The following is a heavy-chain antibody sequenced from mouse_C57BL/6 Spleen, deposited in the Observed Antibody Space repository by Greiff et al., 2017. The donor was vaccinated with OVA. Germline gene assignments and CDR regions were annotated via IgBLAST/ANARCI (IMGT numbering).Heavy chain of an antibody. D-gene: IGHD5-1-1*01. V-gene: IGHV10-1*01. CDR2: IRSKSNNYAT. CDR3: VRHQYSYFDY. J-gene: IGHJ2*01. CDR1: GFSFNTYA. Sequence: GGGLVQPKGSLKLSCAASGFSFNTYAMNWVRQAPGKGLEWVARIRSKSNNYATYYADSEKDRFTISRDDSESMLYLQMNNLKTEDTAMYYCVRHQYSYFDYWGQGTTLTVSS.